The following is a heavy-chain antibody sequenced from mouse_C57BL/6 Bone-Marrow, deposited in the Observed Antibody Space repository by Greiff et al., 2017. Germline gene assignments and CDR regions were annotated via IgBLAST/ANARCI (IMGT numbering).Heavy chain of an antibody. CDR1: GYTFTSHW. CDR3: AREENGYSLGDYAMDY. D-gene: IGHD2-3*01. CDR2: LFPGSGST. J-gene: IGHJ4*01. Sequence: QVQLQQSGPELVRPGASVKISCKAPGYTFTSHWMQWVRQRPGQGLEWIGELFPGSGSTYYNEKFKGKATLTVDTSSSTAYMQLSSLTSEDSAVYFCAREENGYSLGDYAMDYWGQGTSVTVSS. V-gene: IGHV1-56*01.